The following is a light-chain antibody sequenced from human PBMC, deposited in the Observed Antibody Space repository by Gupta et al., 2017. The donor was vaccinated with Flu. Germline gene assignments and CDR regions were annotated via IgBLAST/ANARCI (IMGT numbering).Light chain of an antibody. CDR2: GKN. V-gene: IGLV3-19*01. Sequence: SSELTKDPAVSVALGQTVRITCQGDSLRSYYASWYQQKPGQAPVLVIYGKNKRPSGIPDRFSGSSSGNTASLTITGAQAEDEADYYCNSRDSSGNHLVFGGGTKLTVL. CDR1: SLRSYY. CDR3: NSRDSSGNHLV. J-gene: IGLJ2*01.